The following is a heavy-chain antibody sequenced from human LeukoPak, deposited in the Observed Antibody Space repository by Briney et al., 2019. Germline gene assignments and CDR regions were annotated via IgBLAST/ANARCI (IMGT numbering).Heavy chain of an antibody. Sequence: GGSLRLSCAASGFTFDDYGMGWVRQAPGKGLEWVSGINWNGGSTGYADSVKGRFTISRDNAKNSQYLQMNSLRAEDTALYYCARDWQVYAIRPNWFDPWGQGTLVTVSS. D-gene: IGHD2-8*01. CDR3: ARDWQVYAIRPNWFDP. CDR2: INWNGGST. V-gene: IGHV3-20*04. CDR1: GFTFDDYG. J-gene: IGHJ5*02.